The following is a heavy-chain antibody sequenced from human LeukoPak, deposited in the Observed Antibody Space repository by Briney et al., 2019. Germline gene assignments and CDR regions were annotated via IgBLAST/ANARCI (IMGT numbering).Heavy chain of an antibody. CDR2: MYYSGST. CDR1: GGSISSGDYY. J-gene: IGHJ5*02. D-gene: IGHD3-22*01. CDR3: ARPYYYDSRVDP. V-gene: IGHV4-30-4*01. Sequence: SETLSLTCTVSGGSISSGDYYWSWIRQPPGKGLEWIAYMYYSGSTYYNPSLKSRVTMSADTSKNQLSLKLSSVTAADTAVNYCARPYYYDSRVDPWGQGILVTVSS.